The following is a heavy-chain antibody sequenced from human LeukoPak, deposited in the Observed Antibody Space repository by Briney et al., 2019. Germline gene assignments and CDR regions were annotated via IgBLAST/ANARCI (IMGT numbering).Heavy chain of an antibody. CDR1: GFTFSSYG. J-gene: IGHJ6*02. D-gene: IGHD2-2*01. V-gene: IGHV3-33*01. CDR2: IWYDGSNK. Sequence: PGRSLRLSCAASGFTFSSYGMHWVRQAPGKGLEWVAVIWYDGSNKYYADSVKGRFTISRDNSKNTLYLQMNSLRAEDTAVYYCARGSIVVVPAALNYYYGMDVWGQGTTVTVSS. CDR3: ARGSIVVVPAALNYYYGMDV.